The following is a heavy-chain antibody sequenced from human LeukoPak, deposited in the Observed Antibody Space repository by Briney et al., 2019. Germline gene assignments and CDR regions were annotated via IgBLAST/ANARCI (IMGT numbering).Heavy chain of an antibody. V-gene: IGHV1-46*03. CDR2: INPDGGST. Sequence: ASVKVSCKASGYIFTNYYMHWVRQAPGQGLEWVGIINPDGGSTSYAQKFQGRVAMTRDTSTSTLYMGLSSLRSEDTAVYYCTRAIGGWSAAEYFQHWGQGTLVTVSS. D-gene: IGHD6-19*01. J-gene: IGHJ1*01. CDR1: GYIFTNYY. CDR3: TRAIGGWSAAEYFQH.